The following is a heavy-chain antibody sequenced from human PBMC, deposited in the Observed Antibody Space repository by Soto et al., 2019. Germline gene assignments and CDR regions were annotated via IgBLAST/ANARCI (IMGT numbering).Heavy chain of an antibody. D-gene: IGHD6-19*01. CDR2: ISYDGSNK. V-gene: IGHV3-30*18. CDR1: GFTFSSYG. J-gene: IGHJ4*02. CDR3: AKDDSVAVASKHFDY. Sequence: QPGGSLRLSCAASGFTFSSYGMHWVRQAPGKGLEWVAVISYDGSNKYYADSVKGRFTISRDNSKNTLYLQMNSLRAEDTAVYYCAKDDSVAVASKHFDYWGQGTLVTVSS.